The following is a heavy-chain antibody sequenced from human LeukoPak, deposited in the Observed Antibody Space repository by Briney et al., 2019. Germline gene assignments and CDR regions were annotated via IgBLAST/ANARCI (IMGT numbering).Heavy chain of an antibody. Sequence: PGGSLRLSCAASGFTFSSYWMSWVRQAPGKGLEWVANIKQDGSEKYYVDSVKGRFTISRDNAKNSLYLQMNSLRAEDTAVYYCARDRSYCSGGSCYDPPFQHWGQGTLVTVSS. CDR3: ARDRSYCSGGSCYDPPFQH. CDR2: IKQDGSEK. V-gene: IGHV3-7*03. D-gene: IGHD2-15*01. CDR1: GFTFSSYW. J-gene: IGHJ1*01.